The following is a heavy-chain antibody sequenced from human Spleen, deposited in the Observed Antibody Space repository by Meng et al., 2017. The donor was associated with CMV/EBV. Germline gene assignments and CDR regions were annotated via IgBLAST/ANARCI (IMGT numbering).Heavy chain of an antibody. CDR3: AKGMTTVVTYLDY. Sequence: GGSLRLSCAASGFTISNNYMHWVRQSPGKGLEWVSVIYTGGATFYADSVKGRFTISRDNSKNTLYPQMNSLRAEDTAVYYCAKGMTTVVTYLDYWAQGTLVTVSS. D-gene: IGHD4-23*01. CDR2: IYTGGAT. V-gene: IGHV3-66*02. CDR1: GFTISNNY. J-gene: IGHJ4*02.